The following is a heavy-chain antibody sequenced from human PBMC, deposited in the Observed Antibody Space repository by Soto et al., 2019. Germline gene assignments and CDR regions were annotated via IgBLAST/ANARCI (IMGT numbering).Heavy chain of an antibody. J-gene: IGHJ6*02. CDR1: GGTISSYY. D-gene: IGHD3-3*01. Sequence: SETLSLTCTVSGGTISSYYWSWIRQPPGKGLEWIGEINHSGSTNYNPSLKSRVTISVDTSKNQFSLKLSSVTAADTAVYYCARGRMFGYYYYYGMDVWGQGTTVTVSS. CDR2: INHSGST. CDR3: ARGRMFGYYYYYGMDV. V-gene: IGHV4-34*01.